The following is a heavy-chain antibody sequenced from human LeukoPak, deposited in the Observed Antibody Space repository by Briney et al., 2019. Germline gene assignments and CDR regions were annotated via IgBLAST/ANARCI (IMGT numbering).Heavy chain of an antibody. V-gene: IGHV4-59*08. CDR1: GGSISSYY. CDR3: ARQLAANYYDSSGYQGFAFDI. CDR2: IYYSGST. Sequence: SETLSLTCTVSGGSISSYYWSWIRQPPGKGLEWIGYIYYSGSTNYNPSLKSRVTISVDTSKNQFSLKLTSVTAADTAVYYCARQLAANYYDSSGYQGFAFDIWGQGTMVTVSS. D-gene: IGHD3-22*01. J-gene: IGHJ3*02.